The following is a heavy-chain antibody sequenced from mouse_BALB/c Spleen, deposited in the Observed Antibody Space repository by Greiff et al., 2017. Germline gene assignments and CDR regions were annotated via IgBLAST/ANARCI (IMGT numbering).Heavy chain of an antibody. D-gene: IGHD1-1*01. V-gene: IGHV1-4*01. CDR2: INPSSGYT. Sequence: VKLQESGAELARPGASVKMSCKASGYTFTSYTMHWVKQRPGQGLEWIGYINPSSGYTNYNQKFKDKATLTADKSSSTAYMQLSSLTSEDSAVYYCAREGRLLRAMDYWGQGTSVTVSS. CDR1: GYTFTSYT. CDR3: AREGRLLRAMDY. J-gene: IGHJ4*01.